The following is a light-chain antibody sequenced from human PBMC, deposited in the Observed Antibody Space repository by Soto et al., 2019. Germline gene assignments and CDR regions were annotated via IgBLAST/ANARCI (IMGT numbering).Light chain of an antibody. J-gene: IGLJ1*01. Sequence: QSALTHPASVSGSPGQSITISCTGTSSDVGRYNIVSWYQQHPGKAPKLMIYEGSKRPSGVSNRFSGSKSGNTASLTISGLQAEDEADYYCCSYAGSSTYVFGTGTKVTVL. CDR2: EGS. CDR1: SSDVGRYNI. V-gene: IGLV2-23*01. CDR3: CSYAGSSTYV.